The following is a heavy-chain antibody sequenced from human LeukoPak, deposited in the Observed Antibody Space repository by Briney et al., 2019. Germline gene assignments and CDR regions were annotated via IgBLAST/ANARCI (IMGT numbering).Heavy chain of an antibody. J-gene: IGHJ4*03. CDR3: TKDQEVATIGGYFDS. Sequence: GGSLRLSCEGSGFIFRSFAMNWVRQVPGKGLEWVSSISGNGRDTYYADSVKGRFTISRDSPKNTLYLQMDSLLTDDTAVYYCTKDQEVATIGGYFDSWGQGALVTVSS. D-gene: IGHD5-24*01. CDR2: ISGNGRDT. CDR1: GFIFRSFA. V-gene: IGHV3-23*01.